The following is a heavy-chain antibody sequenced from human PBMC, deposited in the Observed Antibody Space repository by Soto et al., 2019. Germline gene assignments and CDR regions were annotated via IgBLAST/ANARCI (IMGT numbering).Heavy chain of an antibody. D-gene: IGHD3-22*01. V-gene: IGHV1-8*01. J-gene: IGHJ3*02. CDR3: ASGFYDSSGYYSDAFDI. CDR2: MNPNSGNT. CDR1: GYTFTSYD. Sequence: ASVKVSCKASGYTFTSYDINWVRQATGQGLEWMGWMNPNSGNTGYAQKFQGRVTMTRNTSISTAYMELSSLRSEDTAVYYCASGFYDSSGYYSDAFDIRGQGTMVTVSS.